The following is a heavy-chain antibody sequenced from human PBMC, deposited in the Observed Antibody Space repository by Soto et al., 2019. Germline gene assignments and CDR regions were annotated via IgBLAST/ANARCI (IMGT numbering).Heavy chain of an antibody. Sequence: GGSLRLSCAASGFTFSSYGMHWVRQAPGKGLEWVAVIWYDGSNKYYADSVKGRFTISRDNSKNTLYLQMNSLRAEDTAVYYCAREVRYSSGWYIDYWGQGTLVTVSS. V-gene: IGHV3-33*01. J-gene: IGHJ4*02. CDR2: IWYDGSNK. CDR1: GFTFSSYG. CDR3: AREVRYSSGWYIDY. D-gene: IGHD6-19*01.